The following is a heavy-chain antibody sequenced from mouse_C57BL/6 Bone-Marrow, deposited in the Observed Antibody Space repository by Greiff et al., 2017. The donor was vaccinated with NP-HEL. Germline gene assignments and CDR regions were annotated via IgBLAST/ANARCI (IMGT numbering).Heavy chain of an antibody. CDR2: IRSKSNNYAT. CDR3: VRQNGNSFDY. V-gene: IGHV10-1*01. D-gene: IGHD2-1*01. Sequence: EVHLVESGGGLVQPKGSLKLSCAASGFSFNTYAMNWVRQAPGKGLEWVARIRSKSNNYATYYADSVKDRFTISRDDSESMLYLQMNNLKTEDTAMYYCVRQNGNSFDYWGQGTTLTVSS. CDR1: GFSFNTYA. J-gene: IGHJ2*01.